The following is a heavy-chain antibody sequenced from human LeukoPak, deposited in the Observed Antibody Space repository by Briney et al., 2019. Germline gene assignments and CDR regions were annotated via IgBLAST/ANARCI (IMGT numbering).Heavy chain of an antibody. Sequence: GGSLRLSCAAPGFTFSSYGMHWVRQAPGKGLEWVAFIRYDGSNKYYADSVKGRFTISRDNSKNTLYLQMNSLRAEDTAVYYCAKDFPLYSSSPNWFDPWGQGTLVTVSS. CDR3: AKDFPLYSSSPNWFDP. CDR1: GFTFSSYG. V-gene: IGHV3-30*02. J-gene: IGHJ5*02. D-gene: IGHD6-13*01. CDR2: IRYDGSNK.